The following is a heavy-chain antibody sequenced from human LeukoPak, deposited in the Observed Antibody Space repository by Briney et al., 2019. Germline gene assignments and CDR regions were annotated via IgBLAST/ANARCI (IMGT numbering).Heavy chain of an antibody. CDR3: GRGGYCCRTSYYKTLYFDY. J-gene: IGHJ4*01. Sequence: PETLSPTSTVSGGFTSSYYWSWLRQPPGKGLEWIGYIYYTGSTNFNPSLKSRITISIDTSKNQFSLNLSSVSAADTAVYYCGRGGYCCRTSYYKTLYFDYWGHGDLVTVSS. CDR1: GGFTSSYY. CDR2: IYYTGST. D-gene: IGHD1-26*01. V-gene: IGHV4-59*01.